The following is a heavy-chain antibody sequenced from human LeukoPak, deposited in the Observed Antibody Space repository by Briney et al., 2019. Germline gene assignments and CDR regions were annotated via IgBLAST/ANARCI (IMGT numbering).Heavy chain of an antibody. D-gene: IGHD3-22*01. V-gene: IGHV4-39*01. CDR3: ASYITMIVVVNAEYFQH. CDR2: IYYSGST. Sequence: SETLSLTFTVSGGSISSSSYYWGWIRQPPGKGLEWIGSIYYSGSTYYNPSLKSRVTISVDTSKNQFSLKLSSVTAADTAVYYCASYITMIVVVNAEYFQHWGQGTLVTVSS. J-gene: IGHJ1*01. CDR1: GGSISSSSYY.